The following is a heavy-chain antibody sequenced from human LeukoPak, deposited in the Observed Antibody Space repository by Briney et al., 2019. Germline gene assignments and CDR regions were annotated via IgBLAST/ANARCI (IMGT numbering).Heavy chain of an antibody. CDR2: IYHSGST. V-gene: IGHV4-34*01. Sequence: PSETLSLTCAVYGGSFSGYYWSWLRQPPGKGLEWIGEIYHSGSTNYNPSLKSRVTISVDKSKNQFSLKLSSVTAADTAVYYCARDGYKSGVPFDYWGQGTLVTVSS. CDR1: GGSFSGYY. J-gene: IGHJ4*02. CDR3: ARDGYKSGVPFDY. D-gene: IGHD5-24*01.